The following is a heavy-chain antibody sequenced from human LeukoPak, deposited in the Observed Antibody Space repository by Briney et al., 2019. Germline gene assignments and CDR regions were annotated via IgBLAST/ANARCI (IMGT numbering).Heavy chain of an antibody. CDR3: ARESAGGPDY. V-gene: IGHV4-59*12. D-gene: IGHD6-19*01. Sequence: PSETLSLTCTVSGGSISSYYWSWIRQPPGKGLEWIGYIYYSGSTNYNPSLKSRVTISVDTSKNQFSLKLSSVTAADTAVYYCARESAGGPDYWGQGTLVTVSS. J-gene: IGHJ4*02. CDR2: IYYSGST. CDR1: GGSISSYY.